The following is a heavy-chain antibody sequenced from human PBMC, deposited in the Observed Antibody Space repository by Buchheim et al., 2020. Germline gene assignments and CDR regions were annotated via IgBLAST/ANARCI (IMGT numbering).Heavy chain of an antibody. CDR3: AKDYGWRDYDGYFDY. J-gene: IGHJ4*02. Sequence: QVQLVESGGGVVQPGRSLRLSCAASGFTFSRNGMHWVRQAPGKGLEWVAVMSYDGSHKYYADSVKGRFTISRDNSKNKLYLQMNSLRAEDTAVYYCAKDYGWRDYDGYFDYWGQGTL. V-gene: IGHV3-30*18. D-gene: IGHD4-23*01. CDR2: MSYDGSHK. CDR1: GFTFSRNG.